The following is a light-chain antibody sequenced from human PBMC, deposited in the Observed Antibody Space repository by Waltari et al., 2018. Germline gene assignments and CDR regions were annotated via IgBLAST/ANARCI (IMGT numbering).Light chain of an antibody. J-gene: IGLJ2*01. CDR3: SSYAGSNRGVV. CDR1: SSDVGGYNY. Sequence: QSALTQPPSASGSPEQSVTISCTGTSSDVGGYNYVSWYQQHPGKAPKLMIYEVSKRPPGVPDRFSGSKSGNTASLTVSGLQAEDEADYYCSSYAGSNRGVVFGGGTKLTVL. V-gene: IGLV2-8*01. CDR2: EVS.